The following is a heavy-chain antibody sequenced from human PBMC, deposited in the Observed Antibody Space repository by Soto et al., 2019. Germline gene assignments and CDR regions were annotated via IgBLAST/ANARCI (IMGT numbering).Heavy chain of an antibody. J-gene: IGHJ4*02. CDR1: GFSVSYSY. D-gene: IGHD3-9*01. Sequence: GGSLRLSCAASGFSVSYSYMSWVRQTPWKGLEWVSVIYNGGTTYYADSVKGLFTISRDNSKNTLYLQMSSLRAEDTAVYYCAKDLLRYFDWSPFDYWGQGTLVTVSS. CDR2: IYNGGTT. V-gene: IGHV3-66*02. CDR3: AKDLLRYFDWSPFDY.